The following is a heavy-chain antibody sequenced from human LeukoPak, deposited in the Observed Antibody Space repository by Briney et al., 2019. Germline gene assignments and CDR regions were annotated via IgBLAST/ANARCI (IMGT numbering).Heavy chain of an antibody. J-gene: IGHJ3*02. D-gene: IGHD2-15*01. Sequence: GGSLRLSCAAFGFPLSDHYIDWVRQAPGKGLEWIARSRNKANSYTTEYAASVKGRFTISRDDSKTSLYLQMNSLKTEDTAVYYCAREASGLDMWGQGTMVIVSS. CDR2: SRNKANSYTT. CDR1: GFPLSDHY. V-gene: IGHV3-72*01. CDR3: AREASGLDM.